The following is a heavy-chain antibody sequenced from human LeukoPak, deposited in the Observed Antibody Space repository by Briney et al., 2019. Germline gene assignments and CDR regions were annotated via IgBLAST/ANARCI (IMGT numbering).Heavy chain of an antibody. CDR3: ARDSMPGSTVTTVYGMDV. V-gene: IGHV3-21*01. CDR1: GFTFSSYS. J-gene: IGHJ6*02. Sequence: GGSLRLSCAASGFTFSSYSMNWVRQAPGKGLEWVSSISSSSSYIYYADSVKGRFTISRDNAKNSLYLQMNSLRAEDTAVYYCARDSMPGSTVTTVYGMDVWGQGTTVTVSS. D-gene: IGHD4-17*01. CDR2: ISSSSSYI.